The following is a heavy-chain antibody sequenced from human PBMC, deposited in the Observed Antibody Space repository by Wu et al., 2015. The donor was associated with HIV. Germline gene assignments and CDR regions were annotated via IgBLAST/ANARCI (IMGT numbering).Heavy chain of an antibody. Sequence: QVQLVQSGAEVKKPGASVKVSCKASGYTFTGYYIHWVRQAPGQGLEWMAWINFNSGGANSAQMFQGRVTMTRDTSITTAYLELSSLTSDDTAVYYCTRGARGMPKRAFEIWGQGTLVTVSS. J-gene: IGHJ3*02. CDR1: GYTFTGYY. V-gene: IGHV1-2*02. CDR2: INFNSGGA. D-gene: IGHD3-16*01. CDR3: TRGARGMPKRAFEI.